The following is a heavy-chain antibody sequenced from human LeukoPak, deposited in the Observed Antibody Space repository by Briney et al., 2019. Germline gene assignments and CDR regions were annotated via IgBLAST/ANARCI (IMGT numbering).Heavy chain of an antibody. Sequence: GRSLRLSCAASGFTFSSYAMQWVRQAPGKGLEWEAVISYDGSNKYYADSVKGRFTISRDNSKNTLYLQMNSPRGEDTAVYYCARGGHYDYGGKTWIDYWGQGTLVTVSS. J-gene: IGHJ4*02. V-gene: IGHV3-30*04. D-gene: IGHD4-23*01. CDR1: GFTFSSYA. CDR2: ISYDGSNK. CDR3: ARGGHYDYGGKTWIDY.